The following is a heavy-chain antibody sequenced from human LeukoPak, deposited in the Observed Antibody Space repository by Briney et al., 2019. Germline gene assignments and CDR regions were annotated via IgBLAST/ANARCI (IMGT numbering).Heavy chain of an antibody. CDR1: GGSISSGSYY. J-gene: IGHJ4*02. CDR3: AGHSSWTRGRDY. D-gene: IGHD6-13*01. V-gene: IGHV4-61*02. Sequence: TSETLSLTCTVSGGSISSGSYYWSWIRQPAGKGLEWIGRIYTSGSTNYNPSLKSRVTISVDTSKNQFSLKLSSVTAADTAVYYCAGHSSWTRGRDYWGQGTLVTVSS. CDR2: IYTSGST.